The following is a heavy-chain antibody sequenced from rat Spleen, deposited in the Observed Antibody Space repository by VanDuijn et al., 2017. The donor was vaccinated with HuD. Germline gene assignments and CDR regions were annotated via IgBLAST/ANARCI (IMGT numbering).Heavy chain of an antibody. Sequence: EVQLVETGGGLVQPGRSLKLSCAASGFTFSDYYMAWVRQAPGKGLEWVASITNASGRTYYPDSVKGRFTISRDTAQNTLYLQMNSLRSEDTATYYCTRDFGENYWGQGVMVTVSS. CDR1: GFTFSDYY. CDR3: TRDFGENY. V-gene: IGHV5-20*01. J-gene: IGHJ2*01. CDR2: ITNASGRT. D-gene: IGHD4-3*01.